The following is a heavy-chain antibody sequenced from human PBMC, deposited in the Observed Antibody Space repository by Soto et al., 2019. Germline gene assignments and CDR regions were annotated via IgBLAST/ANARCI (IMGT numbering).Heavy chain of an antibody. CDR3: ARAENMVVAAEGPVSDYYYGMDV. J-gene: IGHJ6*02. CDR1: GYTFTSYG. CDR2: ISAYNGNT. V-gene: IGHV1-18*01. D-gene: IGHD2-15*01. Sequence: QVQLVQSGAEVKKPGASVKVSCKASGYTFTSYGISWVRQAPGQGLEWMGWISAYNGNTNYAQKLQGRVPMTTDTSTSTAYMELRSLRSDDTAVYYCARAENMVVAAEGPVSDYYYGMDVWGQGTTVTVSS.